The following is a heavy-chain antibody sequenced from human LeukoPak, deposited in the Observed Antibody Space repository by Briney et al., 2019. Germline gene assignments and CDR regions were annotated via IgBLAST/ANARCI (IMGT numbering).Heavy chain of an antibody. J-gene: IGHJ2*01. CDR1: GGSISSYY. CDR3: ARGPQRGDDYVWGSYRLHWYFDL. Sequence: PSETLSLTCTVSGGSISSYYWSWIRQPPGKGLEWIGYIYYSGSTNYNPSLKSRVTISVDTSKNQFSLKLSSVTAADTAVYYCARGPQRGDDYVWGSYRLHWYFDLWGRGTLVTVSS. V-gene: IGHV4-59*12. D-gene: IGHD3-16*02. CDR2: IYYSGST.